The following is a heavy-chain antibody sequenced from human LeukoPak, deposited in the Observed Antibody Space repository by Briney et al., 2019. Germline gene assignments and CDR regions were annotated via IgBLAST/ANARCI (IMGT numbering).Heavy chain of an antibody. CDR2: IYYSGST. J-gene: IGHJ5*02. D-gene: IGHD2-2*02. CDR3: ARVGYCSSTSCYTGNNWFDP. CDR1: GGSFSGYY. Sequence: PSETLSLTCAVYGGSFSGYYWSWIRQHPGKGLEWIGYIYYSGSTYYNPSLKSRVTISVDTSKNQFSLKLSSVTAADTAVYYCARVGYCSSTSCYTGNNWFDPWGQGTLVTVSS. V-gene: IGHV4-31*11.